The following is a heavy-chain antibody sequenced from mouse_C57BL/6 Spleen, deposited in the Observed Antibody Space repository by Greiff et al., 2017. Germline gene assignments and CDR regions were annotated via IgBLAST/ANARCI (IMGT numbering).Heavy chain of an antibody. Sequence: EVKLVESGEGLVKPGGSLKLSCAASGFTFSSYAMSWVRQTPEKRLEWVAYISSGGDYIYYADTVKGRFTISRDNARNTLDLQMSGLNSEDTAMYYCTREGNYYGSSYGEAWFAYWGQGTLVTVSA. V-gene: IGHV5-9-1*02. J-gene: IGHJ3*01. CDR3: TREGNYYGSSYGEAWFAY. CDR1: GFTFSSYA. D-gene: IGHD1-1*01. CDR2: ISSGGDYI.